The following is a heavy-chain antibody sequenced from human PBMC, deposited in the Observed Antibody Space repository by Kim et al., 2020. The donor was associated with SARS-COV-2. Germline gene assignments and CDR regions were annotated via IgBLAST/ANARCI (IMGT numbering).Heavy chain of an antibody. Sequence: GGSLRLSCAASGFTFSSYSMNWVRQAPGKGLEWVSSISSSSSYIYYADSVKGRFTISRDNAKNSLYLQMNSLRAEDTAVYYCARRSIDCSSTSCYLRAFDIWGQGTMVTVSS. J-gene: IGHJ3*02. CDR2: ISSSSSYI. CDR3: ARRSIDCSSTSCYLRAFDI. V-gene: IGHV3-21*04. D-gene: IGHD2-2*01. CDR1: GFTFSSYS.